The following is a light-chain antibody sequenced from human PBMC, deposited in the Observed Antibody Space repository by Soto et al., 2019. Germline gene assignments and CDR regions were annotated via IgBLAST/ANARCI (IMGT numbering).Light chain of an antibody. CDR2: GAS. CDR3: QQNYRCPPFT. Sequence: EIVMPQSPAILSVAPGEGATLSCSATENVRTKVGWYQQKACQAPRLLIYGASTMATGITHRFSGRGSVTQFTLAITRLQSEDCAVSFCQQNYRCPPFTFGQATRLVIK. V-gene: IGKV3-15*01. J-gene: IGKJ5*01. CDR1: ENVRTK.